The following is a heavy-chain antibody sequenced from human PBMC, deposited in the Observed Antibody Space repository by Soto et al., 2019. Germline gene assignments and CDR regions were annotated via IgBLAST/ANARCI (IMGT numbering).Heavy chain of an antibody. D-gene: IGHD3-16*01. CDR3: ARDKDLQPTVWGF. Sequence: SETLSLTCTVSGDSMATGGHYYNWIRQVPGKGLEWIGYVYYSGATHYTPSLRARATISRDTSKNQFSLRLISVTAADTALYYCARDKDLQPTVWGFWGQGIQVTV. CDR1: GDSMATGGHY. V-gene: IGHV4-31*03. J-gene: IGHJ4*02. CDR2: VYYSGAT.